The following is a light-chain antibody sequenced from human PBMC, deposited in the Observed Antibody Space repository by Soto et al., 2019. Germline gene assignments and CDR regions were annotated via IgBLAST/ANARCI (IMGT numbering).Light chain of an antibody. CDR3: MQAPKAPPT. CDR2: LGS. CDR1: QSLLNSNGYNY. J-gene: IGKJ1*01. V-gene: IGKV2-28*01. Sequence: DIVMTQSPLSLPVTPGEPASISCRSSQSLLNSNGYNYLDWYLQKPGQSPQLLIYLGSNRASGGPDRVRGSGSGTEFTLKISRAEAEDVGVYHCMQAPKAPPTFGQGTKGEIK.